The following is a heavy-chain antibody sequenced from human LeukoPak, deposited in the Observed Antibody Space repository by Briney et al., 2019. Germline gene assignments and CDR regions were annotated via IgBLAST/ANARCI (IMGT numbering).Heavy chain of an antibody. V-gene: IGHV3-33*01. CDR3: ARNAGRYFDWLGY. J-gene: IGHJ4*02. CDR1: GFTFSSYG. D-gene: IGHD3-9*01. CDR2: IWYDGSNK. Sequence: GGSLRLSCAASGFTFSSYGMHWLRQAPGKGLEWVAVIWYDGSNKYYADSVKGRFTISRDNSKNTLYLQMNSLRAEDTAVYYCARNAGRYFDWLGYWGQGTLVTVSS.